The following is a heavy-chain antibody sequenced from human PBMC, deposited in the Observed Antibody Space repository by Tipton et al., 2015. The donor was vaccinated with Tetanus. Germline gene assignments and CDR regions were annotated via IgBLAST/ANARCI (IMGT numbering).Heavy chain of an antibody. D-gene: IGHD3-10*01. Sequence: SGAEVKKPGASVKVSRKASGYTFTRYGLTWVRQAPGQGPEWMGWISGYNGNTNYAPKFQGRVTMTTDTTTNTAYMELRSLRSDDTAVYYCARDYFGSGSNYYFDYWGQGSQVSVSS. CDR3: ARDYFGSGSNYYFDY. CDR1: GYTFTRYG. J-gene: IGHJ4*02. V-gene: IGHV1-18*01. CDR2: ISGYNGNT.